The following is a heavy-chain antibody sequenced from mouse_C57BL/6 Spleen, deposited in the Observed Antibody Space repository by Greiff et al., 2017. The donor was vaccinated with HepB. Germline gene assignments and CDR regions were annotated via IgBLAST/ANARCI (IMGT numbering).Heavy chain of an antibody. J-gene: IGHJ4*01. D-gene: IGHD1-1*01. CDR1: GFTFSDYG. V-gene: IGHV5-17*01. Sequence: EVKVEESGGGLVKPGGSLKLSCAASGFTFSDYGMHWVRQAPEKGLEWVAYISSGSSTIYYADTVKGRFTISRDNAKNTLFLQMTSLRSEDTAMYYCAREGTTGDAMDYWGQGTSVTVSS. CDR3: AREGTTGDAMDY. CDR2: ISSGSSTI.